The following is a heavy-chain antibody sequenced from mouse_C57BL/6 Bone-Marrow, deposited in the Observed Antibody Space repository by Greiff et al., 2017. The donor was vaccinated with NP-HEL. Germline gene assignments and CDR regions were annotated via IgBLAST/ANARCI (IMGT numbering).Heavy chain of an antibody. Sequence: QVQLQQPGAELVRPGSSVKLSCKASGYTFTSYWMDWVKQRPGQGLEWIGNIYPSDSETHYNQKFKDKATLTVDKSSSTAYMQLSSLTSEDSAVYYCAGYGPYAMDYWGQGTSVTVSS. V-gene: IGHV1-61*01. CDR2: IYPSDSET. CDR1: GYTFTSYW. D-gene: IGHD1-1*01. CDR3: AGYGPYAMDY. J-gene: IGHJ4*01.